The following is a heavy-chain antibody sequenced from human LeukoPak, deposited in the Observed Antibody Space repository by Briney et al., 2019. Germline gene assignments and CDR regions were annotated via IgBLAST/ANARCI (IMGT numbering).Heavy chain of an antibody. V-gene: IGHV3-48*02. Sequence: PGGSLRLSCAASGFTFSSYSMNWVRQAPGKGLEWVSYISSSSGTIYYADSVKGRFTISRDNAKNSLYLQMNSLRDEDTAVYYRARDSGGYNYGVKYYFDYWGQGTLVTVSS. D-gene: IGHD5-24*01. J-gene: IGHJ4*02. CDR3: ARDSGGYNYGVKYYFDY. CDR2: ISSSSGTI. CDR1: GFTFSSYS.